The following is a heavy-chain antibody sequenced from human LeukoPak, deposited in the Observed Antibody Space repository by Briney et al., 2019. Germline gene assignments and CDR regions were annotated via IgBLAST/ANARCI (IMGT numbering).Heavy chain of an antibody. CDR3: ARADYDYIWGSFGYFDF. V-gene: IGHV4-59*07. Sequence: SDPLTLPCTVSGGFFTSLYWSWLRQPTGKVPAWPGYIFYSGSTNFNPPLKSRVTMSVDTSKNQFSLKLSSVTAADTAVYYCARADYDYIWGSFGYFDFWGQGTLVTVSS. CDR1: GGFFTSLY. J-gene: IGHJ4*02. D-gene: IGHD3-16*01. CDR2: IFYSGST.